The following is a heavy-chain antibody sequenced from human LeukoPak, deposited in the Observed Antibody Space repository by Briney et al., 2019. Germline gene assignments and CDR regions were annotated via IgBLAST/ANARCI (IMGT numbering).Heavy chain of an antibody. CDR2: IYYSGST. J-gene: IGHJ3*02. D-gene: IGHD1-14*01. CDR3: AGGRPAVGAFDI. Sequence: SETLSLTCTVSGGSISSGGYCWSWIRQHPGKGLEWIGYIYYSGSTYYNPSLKSRVTISVDTSKNQFSLKLSSVTAADTAVYYCAGGRPAVGAFDIWGQGTMVTVSS. V-gene: IGHV4-31*03. CDR1: GGSISSGGYC.